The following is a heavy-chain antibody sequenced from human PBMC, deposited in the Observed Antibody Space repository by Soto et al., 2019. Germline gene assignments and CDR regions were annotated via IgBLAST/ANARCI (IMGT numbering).Heavy chain of an antibody. D-gene: IGHD2-15*01. CDR1: GGTFSHYA. CDR3: ARDRNSGVTAAGSDS. J-gene: IGHJ4*02. Sequence: ASVKVSCKASGGTFSHYAISWVRQAPGQGLEWMGAIIPMFGIANYAQKFQDRVTIIADESTTTAYMELSSLRSEDTAIYYCARDRNSGVTAAGSDSGGQGTLVTVSS. V-gene: IGHV1-69*13. CDR2: IIPMFGIA.